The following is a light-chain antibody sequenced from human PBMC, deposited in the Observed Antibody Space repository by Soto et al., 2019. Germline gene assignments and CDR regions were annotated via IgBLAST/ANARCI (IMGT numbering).Light chain of an antibody. CDR1: SSDVGGYDY. V-gene: IGLV2-8*01. J-gene: IGLJ3*02. CDR2: EVT. CDR3: GAWDSKLKAWV. Sequence: QSALTQPPSASGSPGQSVTISCTGTSSDVGGYDYVSWYQQHPGKAPKLMIYEVTIRPSGVSDRFSGSKSGNTASLTVSGLQAEDEADYYCGAWDSKLKAWVFGGGTKVTVL.